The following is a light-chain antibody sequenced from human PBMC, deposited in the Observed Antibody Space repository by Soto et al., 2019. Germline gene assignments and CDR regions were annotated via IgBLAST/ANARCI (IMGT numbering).Light chain of an antibody. CDR3: ISYTIRSSFYV. Sequence: QSALTQPASVSGSPGQSITIFCTGSRSDIGGFNYVSWYQQHPGKAPKVLIYEVTARPSGVSNRFSGSKSGNTASLTISGLQTDDEADYFCISYTIRSSFYVFGTGTKVTVL. CDR1: RSDIGGFNY. J-gene: IGLJ1*01. V-gene: IGLV2-14*01. CDR2: EVT.